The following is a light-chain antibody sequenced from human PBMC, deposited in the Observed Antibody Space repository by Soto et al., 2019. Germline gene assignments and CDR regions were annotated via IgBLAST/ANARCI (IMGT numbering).Light chain of an antibody. V-gene: IGLV2-14*01. Sequence: QSVLTQPASVSGSPGQSITISCTGTSSDVGAYNFVSWYQQFPGKAPKLMIYEVSNRPSGVSDRFSGSKSGNTASLAISGLRSEDEADYYCATWDDSLSGWVFGGGTKLTVL. CDR3: ATWDDSLSGWV. CDR1: SSDVGAYNF. CDR2: EVS. J-gene: IGLJ3*02.